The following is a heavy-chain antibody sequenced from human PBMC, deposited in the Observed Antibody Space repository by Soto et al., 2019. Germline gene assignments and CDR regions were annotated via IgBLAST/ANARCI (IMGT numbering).Heavy chain of an antibody. D-gene: IGHD6-6*01. CDR2: MTATGVSI. Sequence: ESGGGLVQPGGSLRLSCVASGFSFSGYAMSWVRQAPGKGLVWVSSMTATGVSIYYADSVRGRFTISRDNSKNTLYLQMSSLRAEDTARYYCAKDSIPYSSSYDLDHWGRGALVTVSS. V-gene: IGHV3-23*01. J-gene: IGHJ4*02. CDR1: GFSFSGYA. CDR3: AKDSIPYSSSYDLDH.